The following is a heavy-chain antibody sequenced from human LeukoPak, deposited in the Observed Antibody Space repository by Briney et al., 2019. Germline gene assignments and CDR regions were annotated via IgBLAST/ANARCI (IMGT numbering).Heavy chain of an antibody. J-gene: IGHJ4*02. D-gene: IGHD3-22*01. Sequence: GASVKVSCKASGYIFTGYYIHWVRQAPGQGLEWMGWINPKSGGTNYAQKFQGRVIMTRDTSTSTAYMELSRLRSDDTAVYYCTRGGPDYDCDSSGSDYFDYWGQGTLVTVSS. CDR1: GYIFTGYY. CDR2: INPKSGGT. CDR3: TRGGPDYDCDSSGSDYFDY. V-gene: IGHV1-2*02.